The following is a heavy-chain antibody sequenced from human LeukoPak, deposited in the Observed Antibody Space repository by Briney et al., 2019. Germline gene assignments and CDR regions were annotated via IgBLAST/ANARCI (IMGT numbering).Heavy chain of an antibody. D-gene: IGHD3-10*01. Sequence: SETLSLTCTGSGGSISSYYWSWIRQPPGKGLEWIGYIYYSGSTNYNPSLKSRVTISVDTSKNQFSLKLSSVTAADTAVYYCARGDSMVRGVIPFDYWGQGTLVTVSS. CDR2: IYYSGST. J-gene: IGHJ4*02. CDR1: GGSISSYY. V-gene: IGHV4-59*01. CDR3: ARGDSMVRGVIPFDY.